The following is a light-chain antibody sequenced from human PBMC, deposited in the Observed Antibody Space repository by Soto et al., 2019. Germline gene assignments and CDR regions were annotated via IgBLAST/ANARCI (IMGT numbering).Light chain of an antibody. V-gene: IGKV1-27*01. CDR1: RAMGND. J-gene: IGKJ4*01. Sequence: DIQMTQSPSSLSASVGDRVTITCRASRAMGNDLAWYQQKPGKVPQLLIYGAFTLLSGVPSRFSGSRSGTDFTLTISSLQPEDVATYYCQNYDNAPLTFGGGTKVDIK. CDR3: QNYDNAPLT. CDR2: GAF.